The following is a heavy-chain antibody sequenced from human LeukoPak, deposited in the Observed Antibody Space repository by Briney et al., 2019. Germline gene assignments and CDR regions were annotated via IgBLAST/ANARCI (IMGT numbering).Heavy chain of an antibody. CDR1: GGSISSSSYY. J-gene: IGHJ3*02. CDR3: AREENFYDSSSVRAFDI. V-gene: IGHV4-39*07. D-gene: IGHD3-22*01. Sequence: SETLSLTCTVSGGSISSSSYYWGWIRQPPGKGLEWIGSIYYSGSTYYNPSLKSRVTISVDTSKNQFSLKLSSVTAADTAVYYCAREENFYDSSSVRAFDIWGQGTMVTVSS. CDR2: IYYSGST.